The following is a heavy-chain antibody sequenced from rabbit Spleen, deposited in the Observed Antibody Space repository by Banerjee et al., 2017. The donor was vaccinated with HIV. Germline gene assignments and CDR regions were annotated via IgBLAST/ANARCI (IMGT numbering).Heavy chain of an antibody. V-gene: IGHV1S40*01. CDR1: GVSFSGDSY. D-gene: IGHD8-1*01. J-gene: IGHJ3*01. CDR3: ARDTGSSFSTYGMDL. CDR2: IDTGSRDFT. Sequence: EESGGDLVKPGASLTLTCIASGVSFSGDSYMCWVRQAPGKGLEWIACIDTGSRDFTYYASWAKGRFTISKTSSTTVTLQMTSLTAADTATYFCARDTGSSFSTYGMDLWGQGTLVTVS.